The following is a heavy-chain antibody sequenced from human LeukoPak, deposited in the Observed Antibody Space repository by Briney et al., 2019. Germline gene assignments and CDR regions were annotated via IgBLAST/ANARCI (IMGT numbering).Heavy chain of an antibody. Sequence: SETLSLTCTVSGGSISSHYWSWIRQPPGKGLEWIGYIYYSGSTNYNPSLKSRVTISVDTSKNQFSLKLSSVTAADTAVYYCARGSGSYYFDYWGQGTLVTVSS. D-gene: IGHD6-19*01. CDR2: IYYSGST. V-gene: IGHV4-59*11. J-gene: IGHJ4*02. CDR3: ARGSGSYYFDY. CDR1: GGSISSHY.